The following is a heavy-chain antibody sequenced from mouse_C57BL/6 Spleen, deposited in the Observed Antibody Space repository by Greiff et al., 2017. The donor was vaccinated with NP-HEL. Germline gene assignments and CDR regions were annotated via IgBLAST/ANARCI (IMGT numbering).Heavy chain of an antibody. CDR2: INPNYGTT. J-gene: IGHJ2*01. CDR3: ARTYYGSSYDALDY. Sequence: VQLQQSGPELVKPGASVKISCKASGYSFTDYNMNWVKQSTGKSLEWIGVINPNYGTTSYNQKFKGKATLTVDQSSSTAYMQLNSLTSEDSAVYYCARTYYGSSYDALDYWGQGTTLTVSS. CDR1: GYSFTDYN. V-gene: IGHV1-39*01. D-gene: IGHD1-1*01.